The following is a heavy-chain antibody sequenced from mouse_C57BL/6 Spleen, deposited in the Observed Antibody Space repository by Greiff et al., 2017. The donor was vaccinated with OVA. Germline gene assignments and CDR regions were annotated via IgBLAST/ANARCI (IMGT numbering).Heavy chain of an antibody. CDR1: GYTFTSYW. D-gene: IGHD1-1*01. J-gene: IGHJ4*01. CDR3: ARRNYYGSSHYYAMDY. V-gene: IGHV1-61*01. Sequence: QVHVKQPGAELVRPGSSVKLSCKASGYTFTSYWMDWVKQRPGQGLEWIGNIYPSDSETHYNQKFKDKATLTVDKSSSTAYMQLSSLTSEDSAVYYCARRNYYGSSHYYAMDYWGQGTSVTVSS. CDR2: IYPSDSET.